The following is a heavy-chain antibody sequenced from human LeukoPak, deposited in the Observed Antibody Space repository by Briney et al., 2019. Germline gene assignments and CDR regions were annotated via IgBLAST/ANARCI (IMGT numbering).Heavy chain of an antibody. CDR2: ISGSGGST. V-gene: IGHV3-23*01. D-gene: IGHD3-3*01. Sequence: GGSLRLSCAASGFTFSSYAMSWVRQAPGKGLEWVSAISGSGGSTYYADSVKGRLTISRDNSRNTLYLQMNSLRTEDTAVYYCAKVRSPGITIFGVGDDYWGQGTLVTVSS. J-gene: IGHJ4*02. CDR1: GFTFSSYA. CDR3: AKVRSPGITIFGVGDDY.